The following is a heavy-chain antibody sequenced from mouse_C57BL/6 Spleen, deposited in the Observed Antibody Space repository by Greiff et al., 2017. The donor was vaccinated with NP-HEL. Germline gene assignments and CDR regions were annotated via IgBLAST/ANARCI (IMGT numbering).Heavy chain of an antibody. Sequence: QVQLQQPGAELVKPGASVKLSCKASGYTFTSYWMQWVKQRPGQGLEWIGEIDPSDSYTNYNQKFKGKATLTVDTSSSTAYMQLSSLTSEDSAVYYCAPRGFYAMDYWGQGTSVTVSS. CDR3: APRGFYAMDY. CDR1: GYTFTSYW. CDR2: IDPSDSYT. D-gene: IGHD3-1*01. V-gene: IGHV1-50*01. J-gene: IGHJ4*01.